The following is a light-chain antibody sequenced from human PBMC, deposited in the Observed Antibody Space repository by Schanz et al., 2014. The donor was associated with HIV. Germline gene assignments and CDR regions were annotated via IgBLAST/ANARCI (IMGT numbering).Light chain of an antibody. J-gene: IGKJ1*01. Sequence: EIVLTQSPATLSLSPGERATLSCKASQSISVNLAWYQQKPGQGPRLLIHGASTRASGIPARFSGSGSGTGFTLTVSSLQSEDFAIYYCQQYDYRPPTFGQGTKVEIK. CDR2: GAS. CDR1: QSISVN. V-gene: IGKV3-15*01. CDR3: QQYDYRPPT.